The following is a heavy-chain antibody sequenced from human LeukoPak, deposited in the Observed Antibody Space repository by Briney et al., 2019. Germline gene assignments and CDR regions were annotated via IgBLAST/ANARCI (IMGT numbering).Heavy chain of an antibody. V-gene: IGHV4-61*02. CDR1: GGSISSGSYY. CDR2: MYTSGST. Sequence: SQTLSLTCTVSGGSISSGSYYWSWIRQPAGKGLEWIGRMYTSGSTNYNPSLKSRVTISVDTSKNQFSLKLSSVTAADTAVYYCARVRIQLFWFDPWGQGTLVTVSS. J-gene: IGHJ5*02. D-gene: IGHD5-18*01. CDR3: ARVRIQLFWFDP.